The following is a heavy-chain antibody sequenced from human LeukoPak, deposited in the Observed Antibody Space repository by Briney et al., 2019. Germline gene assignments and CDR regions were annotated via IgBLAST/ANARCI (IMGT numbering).Heavy chain of an antibody. Sequence: AGGSLRPSCEYSGFTVSSNYMSWVRQAPGKGLEWVSVIYSGGSTYYADSVKGRFTISRDNSENTLYLQMNSLRAEDTAVYYCARSSIVVVTATMYYFDYWGQGTLVTVSS. CDR3: ARSSIVVVTATMYYFDY. CDR1: GFTVSSNY. J-gene: IGHJ4*02. V-gene: IGHV3-66*01. CDR2: IYSGGST. D-gene: IGHD2-21*02.